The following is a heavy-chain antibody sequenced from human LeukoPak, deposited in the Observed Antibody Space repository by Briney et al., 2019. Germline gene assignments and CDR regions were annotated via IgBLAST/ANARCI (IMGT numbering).Heavy chain of an antibody. V-gene: IGHV3-23*01. CDR3: AKGRSGEIALIDY. J-gene: IGHJ4*02. CDR1: GFTFSSYA. CDR2: ISGSGGST. Sequence: GGSLRLSCAASGFTFSSYAMSWVRQAPGKGLEGVSAISGSGGSTYYADSVKGRFTISRDNSKNTLYLQMNSLRAEDTAVYYCAKGRSGEIALIDYWGQGTLVTVSS. D-gene: IGHD1-1*01.